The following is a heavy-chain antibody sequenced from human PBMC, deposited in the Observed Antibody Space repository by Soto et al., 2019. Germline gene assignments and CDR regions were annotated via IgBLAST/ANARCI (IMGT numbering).Heavy chain of an antibody. CDR2: IYYNGST. D-gene: IGHD6-13*01. V-gene: IGHV4-39*01. J-gene: IGHJ5*02. CDR1: GGSISSSSYY. Sequence: SETLSLTCTVSGGSISSSSYYWGWIRQPPGKGLEWIGSIYYNGSTYYNPSLKSRVTISVDTSKNQFSLKLSSVTAADTAVYYCARHQGQQLPGWFDPWGQGNLVTVS. CDR3: ARHQGQQLPGWFDP.